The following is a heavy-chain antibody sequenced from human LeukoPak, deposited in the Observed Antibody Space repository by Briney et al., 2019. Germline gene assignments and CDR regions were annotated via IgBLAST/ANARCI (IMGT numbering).Heavy chain of an antibody. CDR3: ARKTVVGSYFDY. Sequence: GGSLRLSCAASGFTFSGYWMSWVRQAPGQGLERVANIKQDGSDKYYVDSVKGRSTISRDNAKNSLYLQMNSLRAEDTAVYYCARKTVVGSYFDYWGQGTPVTVSS. D-gene: IGHD4-23*01. CDR2: IKQDGSDK. V-gene: IGHV3-7*03. CDR1: GFTFSGYW. J-gene: IGHJ4*02.